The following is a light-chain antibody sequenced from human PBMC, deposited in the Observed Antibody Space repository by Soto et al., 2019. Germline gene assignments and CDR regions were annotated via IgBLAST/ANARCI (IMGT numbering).Light chain of an antibody. CDR2: GAS. V-gene: IGKV1-27*01. CDR1: QGIANY. CDR3: QQYFSAPRT. Sequence: DIQMTQSPSSLSASVGDRVTITCRASQGIANYLAWYQQKPGKVPSLLIYGASTLQSGVPSRSSGRGSGTDFTLAINSLQPEDVATYYCQQYFSAPRTFGPGTKVEIK. J-gene: IGKJ1*01.